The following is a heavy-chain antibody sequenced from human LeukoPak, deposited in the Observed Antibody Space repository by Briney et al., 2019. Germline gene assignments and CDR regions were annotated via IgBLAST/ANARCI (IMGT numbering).Heavy chain of an antibody. Sequence: GESLKISCKGSGYSFTTYWIGWVRQMPGKGLEWMGIIYPGDSDTRYSPSFQGQVTMSADKSINTAYLQWSSLKASDTAMYYCARQEYCSGGSCYTWFDPWGQGTLVTVSS. J-gene: IGHJ5*02. CDR3: ARQEYCSGGSCYTWFDP. CDR1: GYSFTTYW. CDR2: IYPGDSDT. V-gene: IGHV5-51*01. D-gene: IGHD2-15*01.